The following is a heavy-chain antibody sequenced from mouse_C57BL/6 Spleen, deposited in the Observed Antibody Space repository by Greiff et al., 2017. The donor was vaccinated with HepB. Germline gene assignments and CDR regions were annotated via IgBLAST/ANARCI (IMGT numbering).Heavy chain of an antibody. CDR2: IHPNSGST. Sequence: QVQLQQPGAELVKPGASVKLSCKASGYTFTSYWMHWVKQRPGQGLEWIGMIHPNSGSTNYNEKFKSKATLTVDKSSSTAYMQLSSLTSEDSAVYYCAGDYGSSYGFDYWGQGTTLTVSS. CDR1: GYTFTSYW. CDR3: AGDYGSSYGFDY. J-gene: IGHJ2*01. V-gene: IGHV1-64*01. D-gene: IGHD1-1*01.